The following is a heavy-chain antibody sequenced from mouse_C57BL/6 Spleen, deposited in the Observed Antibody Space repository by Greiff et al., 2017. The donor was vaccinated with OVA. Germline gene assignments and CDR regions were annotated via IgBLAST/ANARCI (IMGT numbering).Heavy chain of an antibody. CDR1: GYTFTSYD. CDR3: ARGGISGLRHAWFAY. Sequence: VQLQQSGPELVKPGASVKLSCKASGYTFTSYDINWVKQRPGQGLEWIGRIDPNSGGTKYNEKFKSKATLTVDKPSSTAYMQLSSLTSEDSAVYYCARGGISGLRHAWFAYWGQGTLVTVSA. CDR2: IDPNSGGT. J-gene: IGHJ3*01. D-gene: IGHD2-4*01. V-gene: IGHV1-72*01.